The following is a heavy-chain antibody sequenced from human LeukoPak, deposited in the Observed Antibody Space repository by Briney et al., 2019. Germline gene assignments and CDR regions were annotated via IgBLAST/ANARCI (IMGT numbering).Heavy chain of an antibody. CDR3: ARDPNGDYIGTFDM. CDR1: GFTFSSYW. V-gene: IGHV3-23*01. CDR2: ISGSGGST. J-gene: IGHJ3*02. Sequence: GGSLRLSCAASGFTFSSYWMSWVRHAPGKGLEWVSSISGSGGSTQYADSVQGRFAISRDNSKNTLYLQMNSPRVEDTAVYFCARDPNGDYIGTFDMWGRGTMVSVSS. D-gene: IGHD4-17*01.